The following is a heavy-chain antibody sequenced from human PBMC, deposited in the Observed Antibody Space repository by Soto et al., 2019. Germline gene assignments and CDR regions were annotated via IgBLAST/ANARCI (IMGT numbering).Heavy chain of an antibody. CDR2: IFSSGST. CDR1: VGSINTFY. D-gene: IGHD5-12*01. J-gene: IGHJ4*01. Sequence: PSETLSLTCTVSVGSINTFYWSWVRQPAGKGLEWIGRIFSSGSTSFNPSLESRVAMSVDTSKNHFSLNLSSVTAADMAVYYCAREGSYSAYNFAHGIQLWSFDFWGQEPWSPSPQ. CDR3: AREGSYSAYNFAHGIQLWSFDF. V-gene: IGHV4-4*07.